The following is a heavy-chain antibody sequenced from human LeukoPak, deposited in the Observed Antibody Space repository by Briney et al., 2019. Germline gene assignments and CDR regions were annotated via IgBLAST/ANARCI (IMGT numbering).Heavy chain of an antibody. Sequence: GGSLRLSCVASGFTFSSYAMHWVRQAPGKGLEWVAVISYDGSNKYYADSVKGRFTISRDNSKNTLYLQMNSLRAEDTAVYYCARDRRASRVSIAVAGTENDYWGQGTLVTVSS. CDR2: ISYDGSNK. J-gene: IGHJ4*02. CDR3: ARDRRASRVSIAVAGTENDY. V-gene: IGHV3-30-3*01. CDR1: GFTFSSYA. D-gene: IGHD6-19*01.